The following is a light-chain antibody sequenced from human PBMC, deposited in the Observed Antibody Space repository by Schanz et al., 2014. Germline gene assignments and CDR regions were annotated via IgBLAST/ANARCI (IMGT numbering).Light chain of an antibody. V-gene: IGLV1-40*01. CDR3: AAWDDSLNGWV. CDR2: ANI. CDR1: SSNIGAGSD. Sequence: QFVLTQPPSVSGAPGQRVTISCTGSSSNIGAGSDVHWYQQRPGTAPRLLIYANINRPSGVPDRFSGSKSGTSASLAISGLRSEDGADYYCAAWDDSLNGWVFGGGTKLTVL. J-gene: IGLJ3*02.